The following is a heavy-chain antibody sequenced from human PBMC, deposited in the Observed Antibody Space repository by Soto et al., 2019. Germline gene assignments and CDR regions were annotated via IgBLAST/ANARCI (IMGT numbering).Heavy chain of an antibody. CDR3: ARDWGSRCWPN. J-gene: IGHJ4*02. D-gene: IGHD3-16*01. Sequence: KTSETLSLTCTVSGHSLSSGGSYWSWIRQHPGKGLEWVGYIYFTGTTLHNPSLKSRLAISVDTSKNQFSLKLTSVTAADTAVYYCARDWGSRCWPNWGQGVLVTVSS. V-gene: IGHV4-31*03. CDR2: IYFTGTT. CDR1: GHSLSSGGSY.